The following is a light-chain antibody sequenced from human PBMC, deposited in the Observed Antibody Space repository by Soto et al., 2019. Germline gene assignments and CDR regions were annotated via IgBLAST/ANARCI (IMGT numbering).Light chain of an antibody. V-gene: IGKV1-39*01. Sequence: DIQMTQSPSSLSASVGDRVTITCRASQSISSYLNWYQQKPGKAPKLLIYAASSLQSGVPSRFSGSGSGTDFTLTISSLHPEDFASYYCQQLDSFPITFGQGTRLEI. J-gene: IGKJ5*01. CDR3: QQLDSFPIT. CDR2: AAS. CDR1: QSISSY.